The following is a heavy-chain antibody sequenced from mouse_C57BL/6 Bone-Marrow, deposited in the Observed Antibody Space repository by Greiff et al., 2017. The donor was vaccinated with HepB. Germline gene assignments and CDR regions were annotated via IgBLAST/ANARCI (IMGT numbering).Heavy chain of an antibody. CDR3: ARPPFAY. CDR1: GFTFSSYG. Sequence: EVKLVESGGDLVKPGGSLKLSCAASGFTFSSYGMSWVRQTPDKRLEWVATISSGGSYTYYPDSVKGRFTISRDNANNTLYLQMSSLKSEDTAMYYCARPPFAYWGQGTLVTVSA. V-gene: IGHV5-6*01. CDR2: ISSGGSYT. J-gene: IGHJ3*01.